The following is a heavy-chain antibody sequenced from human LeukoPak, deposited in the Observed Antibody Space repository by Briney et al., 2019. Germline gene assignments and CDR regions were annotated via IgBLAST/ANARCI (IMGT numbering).Heavy chain of an antibody. CDR2: IYYSGST. V-gene: IGHV4-59*01. CDR1: GGSISSYY. CDR3: ARYDGDYFDY. D-gene: IGHD3-10*01. Sequence: PSETLPLTCTVSGGSISSYYWSWIRQPPGKGLEWIGYIYYSGSTNYNPSLKSRVTISVDTSKNQFSLKLSSVTAADTAVYYCARYDGDYFDYWGQGTLVTVSS. J-gene: IGHJ4*02.